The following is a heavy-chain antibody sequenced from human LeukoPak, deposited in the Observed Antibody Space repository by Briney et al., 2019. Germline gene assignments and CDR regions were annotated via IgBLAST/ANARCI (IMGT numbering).Heavy chain of an antibody. Sequence: SETLSLTCTVSGGSISSSSYYWGWIRQPPGKGLEWIGSIYYSGSTYYNPSLKSRLSISLDTSKNQFSLRLSSVTAADTAVYYCARLMVVGGDNSWGQGTLVTVSS. D-gene: IGHD2-15*01. V-gene: IGHV4-39*07. CDR3: ARLMVVGGDNS. CDR1: GGSISSSSYY. CDR2: IYYSGST. J-gene: IGHJ4*02.